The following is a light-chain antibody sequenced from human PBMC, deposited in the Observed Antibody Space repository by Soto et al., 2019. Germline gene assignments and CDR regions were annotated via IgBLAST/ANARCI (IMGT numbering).Light chain of an antibody. Sequence: EIVLTQSPGTLSLSPGARATLSCTASQSLTSNYLVWFQQKPGQAPRLLISGASSRATGIPDRFSGSGSGTDFTLTISRLEPEDFALYYCQQRSNWPITFGQGTRLEIK. J-gene: IGKJ5*01. CDR3: QQRSNWPIT. V-gene: IGKV3D-20*02. CDR1: QSLTSNY. CDR2: GAS.